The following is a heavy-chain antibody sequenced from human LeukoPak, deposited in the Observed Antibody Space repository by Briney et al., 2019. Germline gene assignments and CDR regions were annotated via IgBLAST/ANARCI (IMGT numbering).Heavy chain of an antibody. CDR1: GFTFSDYY. J-gene: IGHJ4*02. Sequence: PGGSLRLSCAASGFTFSDYYMSWVRQAPGKGLEWVSAISGSGGSTYYADSVKGRFTISRDNSKNTLYLQMNSLRAEDTAVYYCAKLWFGEFYFDYWGQGTLVTVSS. V-gene: IGHV3-23*01. D-gene: IGHD3-10*01. CDR2: ISGSGGST. CDR3: AKLWFGEFYFDY.